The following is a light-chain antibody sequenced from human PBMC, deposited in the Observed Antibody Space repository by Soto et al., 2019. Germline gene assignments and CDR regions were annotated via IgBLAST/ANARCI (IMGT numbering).Light chain of an antibody. J-gene: IGKJ3*01. CDR1: QSVTNNF. CDR3: QQYGTPLFT. Sequence: IVLTQSPGTLSLSPGARATLSCGASQSVTNNFLAWYQQKPGQAPRLLIYGASSRATGVPDRFSGSGSGTDFTLTISRVEPGDFAVYYCQQYGTPLFTVGPGTKVDIK. V-gene: IGKV3-20*01. CDR2: GAS.